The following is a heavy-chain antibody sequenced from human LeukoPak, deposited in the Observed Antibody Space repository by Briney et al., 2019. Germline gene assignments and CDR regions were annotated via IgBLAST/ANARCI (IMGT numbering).Heavy chain of an antibody. CDR3: AKAFYYDTSGIDY. D-gene: IGHD3-22*01. V-gene: IGHV3-30*18. Sequence: GGSLRLSCAASGFTFSSYGMHWVRQAPGKGLEWVAVISYDGSNKYYAGSVKGRFTISRDNSKNTLYLQMNSLRAEDTAVYYCAKAFYYDTSGIDYWGQGTLVTVSS. CDR2: ISYDGSNK. J-gene: IGHJ4*02. CDR1: GFTFSSYG.